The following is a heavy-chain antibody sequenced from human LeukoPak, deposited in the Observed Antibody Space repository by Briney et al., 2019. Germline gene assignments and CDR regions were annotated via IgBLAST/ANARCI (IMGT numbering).Heavy chain of an antibody. V-gene: IGHV4-34*01. CDR3: ARDLSGSYLRLYWFDP. CDR1: GGSIGSYY. J-gene: IGHJ5*02. CDR2: INHSGST. Sequence: SETLSLTCTVSGGSIGSYYRSWIRQPPGKVLEWVGEINHSGSTNYNPSLKSRVTISVDTSKNQFSLKLSSVTAADTAVYYCARDLSGSYLRLYWFDPWGQGTLVTVSS. D-gene: IGHD1-26*01.